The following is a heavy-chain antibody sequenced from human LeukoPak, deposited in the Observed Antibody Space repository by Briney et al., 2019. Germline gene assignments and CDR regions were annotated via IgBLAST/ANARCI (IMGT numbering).Heavy chain of an antibody. CDR3: ARVRREIVVAPKYYFDY. V-gene: IGHV4-34*01. D-gene: IGHD3-22*01. CDR1: GGSFIGYH. CDR2: INHSGST. J-gene: IGHJ4*02. Sequence: SETLSLTCAVYGGSFIGYHWSWFRKPPGKGLEWIGEINHSGSTNHHPTLNRRVARSVDTAMNQFSLQMSSGTAADTAVYYCARVRREIVVAPKYYFDYWGQGTLVTVSS.